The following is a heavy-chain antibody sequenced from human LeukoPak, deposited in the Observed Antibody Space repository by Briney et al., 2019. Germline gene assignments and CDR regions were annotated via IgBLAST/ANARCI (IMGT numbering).Heavy chain of an antibody. D-gene: IGHD2-21*02. V-gene: IGHV1-69*01. J-gene: IGHJ3*02. CDR1: GGTFSSYA. Sequence: ASVKVSCKASGGTFSSYAISWVRQAPGQGLEWMGGIIPIFGTANYAQKFQGRVTITADESTSTAYMELSSLRSEDTAVYYCARDRAYCGGDCYSDSAIGPNTDAFDIRGQGTMVTVSS. CDR2: IIPIFGTA. CDR3: ARDRAYCGGDCYSDSAIGPNTDAFDI.